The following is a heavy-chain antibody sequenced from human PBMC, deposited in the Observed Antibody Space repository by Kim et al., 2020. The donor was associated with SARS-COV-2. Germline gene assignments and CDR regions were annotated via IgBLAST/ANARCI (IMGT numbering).Heavy chain of an antibody. V-gene: IGHV1-69*04. CDR3: ARDLPYYGSGSSDY. Sequence: AQKFQGRVTITADKSTSTAYMELSSLRSEDTAVYYCARDLPYYGSGSSDYWGQGTLVTVSS. J-gene: IGHJ4*02. D-gene: IGHD3-10*01.